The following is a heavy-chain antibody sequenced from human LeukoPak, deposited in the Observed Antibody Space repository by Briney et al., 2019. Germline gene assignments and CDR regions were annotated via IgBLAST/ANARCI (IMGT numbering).Heavy chain of an antibody. Sequence: SETLSLTCAVYVGSFSGYYWSWIRQPPWKGLEWIGEINHSGSTNYNPSLKSRVTISVDTSKNQFSLKLSSVTAADTAVYYCARGGYSYGYSAFDIWGQGTMVTVSS. CDR1: VGSFSGYY. V-gene: IGHV4-34*01. D-gene: IGHD5-18*01. CDR3: ARGGYSYGYSAFDI. J-gene: IGHJ3*02. CDR2: INHSGST.